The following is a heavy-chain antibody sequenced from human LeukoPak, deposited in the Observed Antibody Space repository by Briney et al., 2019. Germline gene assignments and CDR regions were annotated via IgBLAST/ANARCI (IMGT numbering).Heavy chain of an antibody. CDR2: ISVYNGHT. CDR1: GYTFTSYD. V-gene: IGHV1-18*01. D-gene: IGHD4-23*01. CDR3: ASGNRDYFDY. Sequence: ASVKVSCKASGYTFTSYDISWERQAPGQGLEWMGWISVYNGHTNYAQKLQGRVTMTTDTSTSTAYMELRSLRSDDTAVYYCASGNRDYFDYWGQGTLVTVSS. J-gene: IGHJ4*02.